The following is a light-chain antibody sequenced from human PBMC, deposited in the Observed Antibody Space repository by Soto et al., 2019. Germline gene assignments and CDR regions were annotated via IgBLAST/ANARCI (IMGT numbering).Light chain of an antibody. J-gene: IGLJ1*01. V-gene: IGLV1-47*02. CDR1: SANIGNNY. CDR3: VSWDDSLSGLV. CDR2: SNN. Sequence: QSVLTQPPSASGTPGQRVTISCSGRSANIGNNYVCWYQQLPGTAPKLLIYSNNQRPSGVPVRFSGSKSGTSASLAISGLRSEDEADYYCVSWDDSLSGLVFGTGTKVTVL.